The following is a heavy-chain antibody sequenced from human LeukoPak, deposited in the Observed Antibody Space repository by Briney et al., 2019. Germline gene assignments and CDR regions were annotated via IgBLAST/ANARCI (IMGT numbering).Heavy chain of an antibody. CDR3: ARERCSSTSCYSDAFDI. J-gene: IGHJ3*02. D-gene: IGHD2-2*01. CDR1: GGSISSYY. Sequence: SETLSLTCTVSGGSISSYYWGWIRQPAGKGLEWIGRIYTSGSTNYNPSLKSRVTMSVDTSKNQFSLKLSSVTAADTAVYHCARERCSSTSCYSDAFDIWGQGTMVTVSS. V-gene: IGHV4-4*07. CDR2: IYTSGST.